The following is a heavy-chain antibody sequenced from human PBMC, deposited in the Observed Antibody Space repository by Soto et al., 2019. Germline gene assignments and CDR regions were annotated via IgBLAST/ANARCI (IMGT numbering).Heavy chain of an antibody. J-gene: IGHJ4*02. V-gene: IGHV4-59*12. CDR2: IYYSGRT. CDR3: ASLGTTGTSFCY. D-gene: IGHD4-4*01. Sequence: PSAPLSLTGTVSGGSISSYYWSWIREPPGKGLAWIGYIYYSGRTTYTPSLKTRFTISVDKPKIHASLKLSSVTPANTAVYSGASLGTTGTSFCYWGQRPLVPVSS. CDR1: GGSISSYY.